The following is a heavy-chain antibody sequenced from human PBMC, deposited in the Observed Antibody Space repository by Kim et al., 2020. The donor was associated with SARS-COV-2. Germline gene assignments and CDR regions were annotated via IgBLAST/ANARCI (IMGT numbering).Heavy chain of an antibody. CDR1: GGSFSGYY. D-gene: IGHD6-13*01. V-gene: IGHV4-34*01. CDR3: ARGTSGVYISQQGVSRVESRLIDY. J-gene: IGHJ4*02. Sequence: SETLSLTCAVYGGSFSGYYWSWIRQPPGKGLEWIGAINHSGSTNYNPSLKSRVTISVDTSKNQFSLKLSTVTAADTAVYYCARGTSGVYISQQGVSRVESRLIDYWGQGTLVTVSS. CDR2: INHSGST.